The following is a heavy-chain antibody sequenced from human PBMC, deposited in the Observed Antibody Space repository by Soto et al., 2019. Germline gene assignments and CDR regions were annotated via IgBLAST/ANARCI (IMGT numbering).Heavy chain of an antibody. CDR2: ISGSGGST. CDR1: GFTFSSYA. Sequence: GGSLRLSCAASGFTFSSYAMSWVRQAPGKGLEWVSAISGSGGSTYYADSVEGRFTISRDNSKNTLYLQMNSLRAEDTAVYYCAKDGQWLVSYYFDYWGQGTLVTVSS. J-gene: IGHJ4*02. CDR3: AKDGQWLVSYYFDY. D-gene: IGHD6-19*01. V-gene: IGHV3-23*01.